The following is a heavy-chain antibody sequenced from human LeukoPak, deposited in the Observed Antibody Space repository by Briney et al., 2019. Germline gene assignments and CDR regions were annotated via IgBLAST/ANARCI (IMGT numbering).Heavy chain of an antibody. J-gene: IGHJ4*02. CDR1: GFTVSSNY. Sequence: GGSLRLSCAASGFTVSSNYMSWVRQAPGKGLEWVSVIYSGGSTYYADSVKGRFTISRDNAKNSLYLQMNSLRAEDTAVYYCASPRSGYSGYDLDYWGQGTLVTVSS. D-gene: IGHD5-12*01. CDR2: IYSGGST. V-gene: IGHV3-53*01. CDR3: ASPRSGYSGYDLDY.